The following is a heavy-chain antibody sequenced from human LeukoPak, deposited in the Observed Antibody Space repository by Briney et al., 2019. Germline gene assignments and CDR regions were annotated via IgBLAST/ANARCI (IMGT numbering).Heavy chain of an antibody. J-gene: IGHJ5*02. CDR3: ARSMVRGLIISLFNWFDP. CDR2: IYYSGST. V-gene: IGHV4-39*01. Sequence: SETLSLTCTVSGGSISSSSYYWGWIRQPPGKGLEWIGSIYYSGSTYYNPSLKSRVTLSVDTSKNQFSLKLSSVTAADTAVYYCARSMVRGLIISLFNWFDPWGQGTLVTVPS. CDR1: GGSISSSSYY. D-gene: IGHD3-10*01.